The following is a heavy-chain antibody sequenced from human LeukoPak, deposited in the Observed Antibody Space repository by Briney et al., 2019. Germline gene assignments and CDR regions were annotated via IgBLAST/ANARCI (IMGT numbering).Heavy chain of an antibody. V-gene: IGHV3-21*01. D-gene: IGHD3-22*01. Sequence: GGSLRLPCAASGFTFSSYSMNWVRQAPGKGLEWVSSISSSSSYIYYADSVKGRFTISRDNAKNSLYLQMNSLRAEDTAVYYCARDQAPYYYDSSGYLAFDIWGQGTMVTVSS. CDR1: GFTFSSYS. CDR2: ISSSSSYI. J-gene: IGHJ3*02. CDR3: ARDQAPYYYDSSGYLAFDI.